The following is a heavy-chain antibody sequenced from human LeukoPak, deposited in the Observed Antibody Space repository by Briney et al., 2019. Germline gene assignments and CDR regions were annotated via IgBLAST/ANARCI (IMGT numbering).Heavy chain of an antibody. CDR1: GGSISSHY. J-gene: IGHJ5*02. Sequence: SETLSLTCTVSGGSISSHYWSWIRQPPGKGLEWIGYIYYSGSTNYNPSLKSRVTISVDTSKNQFSLKLSSVTAADTAVYYCARGSSSWYGPGNWFDPWGQGTLVTVSS. CDR3: ARGSSSWYGPGNWFDP. D-gene: IGHD6-13*01. CDR2: IYYSGST. V-gene: IGHV4-59*11.